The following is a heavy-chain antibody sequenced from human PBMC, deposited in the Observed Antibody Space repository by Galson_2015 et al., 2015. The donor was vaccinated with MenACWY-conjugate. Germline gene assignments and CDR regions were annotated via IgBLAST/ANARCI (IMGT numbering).Heavy chain of an antibody. CDR3: ASDGTQQRSNPEYYFDY. CDR2: ISYHGSDT. CDR1: GFTFSNYA. Sequence: SLRLSCAASGFTFSNYAMHWVRQAPGKGLEWVAVISYHGSDTYYADSVKGRFTISRDNSKNTLYLLMRSLRHDDTAVYYCASDGTQQRSNPEYYFDYWGQGTLVTVSS. J-gene: IGHJ4*02. V-gene: IGHV3-30*04. D-gene: IGHD6-13*01.